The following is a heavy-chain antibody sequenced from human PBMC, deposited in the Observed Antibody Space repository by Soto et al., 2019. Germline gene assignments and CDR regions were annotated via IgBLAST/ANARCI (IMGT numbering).Heavy chain of an antibody. CDR3: SRFIMVGGWFDPNYYHGMDV. Sequence: QVQLVQSGAEVKKPGASVTVSCKTSGYTFSNYGSNWVRQAPGQGLEWMGWISGYNGNTNYAQTVQGRVTMTTDTSTGTVYMALRSLKSDDTAIYCCSRFIMVGGWFDPNYYHGMDVWGQGTPVTVSS. CDR2: ISGYNGNT. V-gene: IGHV1-18*01. D-gene: IGHD6-19*01. J-gene: IGHJ6*02. CDR1: GYTFSNYG.